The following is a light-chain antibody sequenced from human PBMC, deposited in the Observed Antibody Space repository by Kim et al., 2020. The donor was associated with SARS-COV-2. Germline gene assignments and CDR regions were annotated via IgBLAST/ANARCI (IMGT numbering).Light chain of an antibody. V-gene: IGLV2-14*04. CDR3: SSYTSSSTV. CDR1: SSYVGGYNY. CDR2: DVS. J-gene: IGLJ3*02. Sequence: PGQSITISCTGTSSYVGGYNYVSWYQQHPGKAPKLMIYDVSKRPSGVSNRFSGSKSGNTASLTISGLQAEDEADYYCSSYTSSSTVFGGGTQLTVL.